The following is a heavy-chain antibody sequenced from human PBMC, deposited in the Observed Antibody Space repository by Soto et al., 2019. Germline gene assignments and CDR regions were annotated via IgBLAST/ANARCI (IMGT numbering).Heavy chain of an antibody. D-gene: IGHD1-26*01. V-gene: IGHV4-30-4*01. CDR3: ARDSRRRADSGTRPLYYFDY. CDR1: GGSIGSGDYY. J-gene: IGHJ4*02. CDR2: IYYTGNT. Sequence: QVQLKESGPGLVKPSQTLSLTCSVSGGSIGSGDYYWSWVRQSPGKGLGWIGYIYYTGNTYYNPSVGSRVTVSGDTSQNQLSLRLSDVTVADTAVYYCARDSRRRADSGTRPLYYFDYWGQGTLVTVSS.